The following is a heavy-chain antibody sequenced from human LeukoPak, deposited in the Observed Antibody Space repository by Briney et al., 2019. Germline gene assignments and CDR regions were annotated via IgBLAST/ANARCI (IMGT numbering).Heavy chain of an antibody. V-gene: IGHV1-58*02. Sequence: SVKVSCKAPGFTFTSSAMQWVRQARGQRLEWIGWIVVGSGNTNYPQKFQERVTITRDMSTTTAYMELSSLRSEDTAMYYCAADRDYYGSGGDAFDLWGQGTMVTVSS. CDR2: IVVGSGNT. D-gene: IGHD3-10*01. J-gene: IGHJ3*01. CDR3: AADRDYYGSGGDAFDL. CDR1: GFTFTSSA.